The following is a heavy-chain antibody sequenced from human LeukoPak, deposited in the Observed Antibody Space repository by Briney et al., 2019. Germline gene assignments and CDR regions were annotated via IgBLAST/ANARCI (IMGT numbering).Heavy chain of an antibody. CDR2: INPSGGST. CDR1: GYTFTSYY. V-gene: IGHV1-46*01. CDR3: ARDLRVSSSWIRGDYYFDY. D-gene: IGHD6-13*01. J-gene: IGHJ4*02. Sequence: ASVKVSCKASGYTFTSYYMHWVRQAPGQGLEWMGIINPSGGSTSYAQKFQGRVTMTRDTSTSTVYMELSSQRSEDTAVYYCARDLRVSSSWIRGDYYFDYWGQGTLVTVSS.